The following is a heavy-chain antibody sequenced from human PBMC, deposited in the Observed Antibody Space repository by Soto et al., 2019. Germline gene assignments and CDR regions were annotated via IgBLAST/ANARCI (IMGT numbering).Heavy chain of an antibody. CDR3: AKVVPAANYYYYYGMDV. V-gene: IGHV1-69*06. CDR2: IIPIFGTA. J-gene: IGHJ6*02. Sequence: SVKVSCKASGGTFSIYAISCVRQAPVQWLEWMGGIIPIFGTANYAQKFQGRVTITADKSTSTAYMELSSLRSEDTAVYYCAKVVPAANYYYYYGMDVWGQGTTVTVSS. CDR1: GGTFSIYA. D-gene: IGHD2-2*01.